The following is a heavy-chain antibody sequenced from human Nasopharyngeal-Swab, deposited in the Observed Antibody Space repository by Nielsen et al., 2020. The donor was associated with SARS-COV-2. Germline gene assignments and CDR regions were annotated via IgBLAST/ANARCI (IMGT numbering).Heavy chain of an antibody. CDR2: ITHSGSP. CDR1: GGSFSSYC. D-gene: IGHD3-9*01. Sequence: SETLSLTCAVYGGSFSSYCWTWIRQPPGKGLEWIGEITHSGSPNYNPSLKSRVTLSVDTSKNQFSLKLSSVTAADTAVYYCARAPDYDVLTGYYPDAFDIWGQGTMVTVSS. V-gene: IGHV4-34*01. J-gene: IGHJ3*02. CDR3: ARAPDYDVLTGYYPDAFDI.